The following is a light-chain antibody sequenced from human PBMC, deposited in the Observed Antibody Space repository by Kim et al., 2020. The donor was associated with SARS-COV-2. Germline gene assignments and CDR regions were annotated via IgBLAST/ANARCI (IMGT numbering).Light chain of an antibody. CDR2: DVS. J-gene: IGLJ1*01. CDR1: SSDVCGYNY. CDR3: SSYTSSSTRV. Sequence: QSITISCTGTSSDVCGYNYVSWYQQHPGKAPKLMIYDVSNRPSGISNRFSGSKSGNTASLTISGLQAEDEADYYCSSYTSSSTRVFGTGTKVTVL. V-gene: IGLV2-14*03.